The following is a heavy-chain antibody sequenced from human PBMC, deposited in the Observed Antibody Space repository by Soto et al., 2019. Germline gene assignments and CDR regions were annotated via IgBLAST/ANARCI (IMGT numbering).Heavy chain of an antibody. Sequence: GWSLRLSCAASGFTFSSYALSWVRQAPGQGLEWVSVISGSGSSTYYADSVKGRFTISRDNSKNTLYLQMNSLRAEDTAVYYCAKDARYYYDFYFFDYWGQGTLVTVSS. CDR1: GFTFSSYA. D-gene: IGHD3-3*01. CDR3: AKDARYYYDFYFFDY. V-gene: IGHV3-23*01. J-gene: IGHJ4*02. CDR2: ISGSGSST.